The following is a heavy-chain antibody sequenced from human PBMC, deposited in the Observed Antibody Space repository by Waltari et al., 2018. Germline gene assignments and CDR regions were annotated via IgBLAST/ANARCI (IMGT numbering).Heavy chain of an antibody. CDR3: ARGGYCSGGSCYEYFQH. CDR1: GGTFSSYA. D-gene: IGHD2-15*01. Sequence: QVQLVQSGAEGKKPGPSVKVSCKASGGTFSSYASSWVRQHPGQGLEWMGGIIPIFGTANYAQKFQGRVTITADESTSTAYMELSSLRSEDTAVYYCARGGYCSGGSCYEYFQHWGQGTLVTVSS. V-gene: IGHV1-69*01. J-gene: IGHJ1*01. CDR2: IIPIFGTA.